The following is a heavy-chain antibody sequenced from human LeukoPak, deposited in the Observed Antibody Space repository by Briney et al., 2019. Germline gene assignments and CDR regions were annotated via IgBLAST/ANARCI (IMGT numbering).Heavy chain of an antibody. CDR3: ATEQRIQLGPDAFDI. CDR2: INPSGGST. CDR1: GYTFTSYY. V-gene: IGHV1-46*01. J-gene: IGHJ3*02. Sequence: ASVKVSCKASGYTFTSYYMHWVRQAPGQGLEWMGIINPSGGSTSYAQKFQGRVTMTEDTSTDTAYMELSSLRSEDTAVYYCATEQRIQLGPDAFDIWGQGTMVTVSS. D-gene: IGHD5-18*01.